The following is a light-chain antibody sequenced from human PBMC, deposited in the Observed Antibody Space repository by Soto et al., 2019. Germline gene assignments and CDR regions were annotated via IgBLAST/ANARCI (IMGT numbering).Light chain of an antibody. J-gene: IGKJ1*01. Sequence: DIQMTQSPSTLSASVGDKVTITCRASQSISSWLAWYQQKPGKAPKLLIYKASTLESGVPSNFSGSGSGTEFTLSISSLQPEDFATYYCQQYQNYVFGQGTKVEIK. CDR2: KAS. CDR1: QSISSW. V-gene: IGKV1-5*03. CDR3: QQYQNYV.